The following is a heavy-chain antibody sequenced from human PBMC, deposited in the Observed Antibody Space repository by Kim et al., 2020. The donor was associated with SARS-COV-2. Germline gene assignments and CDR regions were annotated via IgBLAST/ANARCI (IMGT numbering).Heavy chain of an antibody. J-gene: IGHJ6*02. CDR1: GFTFSSYG. CDR2: IWYDGSNK. CDR3: ARDPRLLWFGESPRGMDV. D-gene: IGHD3-10*01. Sequence: GGSLRLSCAASGFTFSSYGMHWVRQAPGKGLEWVAVIWYDGSNKYYADSVKGRFTISRDNSKNTLYLQMNSLRAEDTAVYYCARDPRLLWFGESPRGMDVWGQGTTGTVSS. V-gene: IGHV3-33*01.